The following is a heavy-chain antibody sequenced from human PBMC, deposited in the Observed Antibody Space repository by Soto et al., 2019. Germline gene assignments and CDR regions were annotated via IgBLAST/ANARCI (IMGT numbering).Heavy chain of an antibody. J-gene: IGHJ6*02. CDR1: GFTFSSYG. D-gene: IGHD3-10*01. CDR2: IWYDGSNK. Sequence: QVQLVESGGGVVQPGRSLRLSCAASGFTFSSYGMHWVRQAPGKGLEWVAVIWYDGSNKYYADSVKGRFTISRDNSKNTLYLQMNSLRAEDTAVYYCARELGFGELPYYYYGMDVWGQGTTVTVSS. CDR3: ARELGFGELPYYYYGMDV. V-gene: IGHV3-33*01.